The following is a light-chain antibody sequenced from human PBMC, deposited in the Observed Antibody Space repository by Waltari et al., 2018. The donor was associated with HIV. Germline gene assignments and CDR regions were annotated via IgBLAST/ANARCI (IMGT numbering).Light chain of an antibody. V-gene: IGLV3-21*02. CDR2: FNS. CDR3: QVWDRLSDPPV. CDR1: NIGSKS. Sequence: SHVLSQPPSVSVAPGQTATITCGGDNIGSKSVHWYQQRPGQAPFLVIFFNSDRAPGTPGPFPCSCSVGTATPTLTRVEARDEADYYCQVWDRLSDPPVFGSGTKVTVL. J-gene: IGLJ1*01.